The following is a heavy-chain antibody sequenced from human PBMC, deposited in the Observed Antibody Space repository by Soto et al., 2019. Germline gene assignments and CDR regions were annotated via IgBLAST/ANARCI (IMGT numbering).Heavy chain of an antibody. D-gene: IGHD5-18*01. CDR3: ARGGDSFGLDGFGP. CDR2: IYSSGRV. CDR1: GGAINDFY. V-gene: IGHV4-4*07. J-gene: IGHJ5*02. Sequence: QVQLQESGPRLVKPSETLSLTCSVSGGAINDFYWSWIRQPAGKRLEWLGRIYSSGRVDYNPSLKGRLTMSVDTSNDQFSLRLTSVTAADTAIYYCARGGDSFGLDGFGPWGQGTVVAVSS.